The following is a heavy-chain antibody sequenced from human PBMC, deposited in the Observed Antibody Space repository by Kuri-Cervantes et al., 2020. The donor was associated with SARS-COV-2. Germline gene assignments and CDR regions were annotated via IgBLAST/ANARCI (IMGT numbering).Heavy chain of an antibody. J-gene: IGHJ3*02. CDR1: GGTFSSYA. D-gene: IGHD6-13*01. V-gene: IGHV1-69*04. Sequence: SVKVSCKASGGTFSSYAISWVRQAPGQGLEWMGRIIPILGTANYAQKFQGRVTITADKSTSTAYMELSSLRSEDTAVYYCASSIAAAGWDAFDIWGQGAMVTVSS. CDR2: IIPILGTA. CDR3: ASSIAAAGWDAFDI.